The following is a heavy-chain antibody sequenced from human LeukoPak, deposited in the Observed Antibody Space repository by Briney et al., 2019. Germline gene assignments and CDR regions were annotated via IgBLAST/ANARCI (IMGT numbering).Heavy chain of an antibody. D-gene: IGHD2-15*01. CDR1: GFTFSNYA. V-gene: IGHV3-23*01. CDR3: AKGGNGYCTDGICSSRVVAAIDD. Sequence: QPGGSLRLSCAASGFTFSNYAMSWVRQAPGKGLEWVSGISGSGGRTHYADSVKGRFTISRDNSKNTLYLQMSSLRAEDTAVYYCAKGGNGYCTDGICSSRVVAAIDDWGQGTLVTVSS. CDR2: ISGSGGRT. J-gene: IGHJ4*02.